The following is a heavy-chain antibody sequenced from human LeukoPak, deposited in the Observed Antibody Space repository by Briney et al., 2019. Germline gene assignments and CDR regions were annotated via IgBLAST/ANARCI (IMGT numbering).Heavy chain of an antibody. V-gene: IGHV4-59*01. CDR3: ARRPTVTTFFDY. Sequence: SETLSPTCTVSGGSISSYYWSWIRQPPGKGREWIGYIYNSGSTNYNPSLKSRVTISVDTSKNQFSLKLSSVTAADTAVYYCARRPTVTTFFDYWGQGTLVTVSS. CDR1: GGSISSYY. CDR2: IYNSGST. D-gene: IGHD4-17*01. J-gene: IGHJ4*02.